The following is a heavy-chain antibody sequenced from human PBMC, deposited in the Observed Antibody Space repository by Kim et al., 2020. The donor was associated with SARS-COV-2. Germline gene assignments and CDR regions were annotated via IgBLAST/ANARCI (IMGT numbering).Heavy chain of an antibody. D-gene: IGHD3-10*01. V-gene: IGHV4-34*01. CDR2: INHSGST. Sequence: SETLSLTCAVYGGSFSGYYWSWIRQPPGKGLEWIGEINHSGSTNYNPSLKSRVTISVDTSKNQFSLKLSSVTAADTAVYYCARGLELLWFGESMVSDPWG. J-gene: IGHJ5*02. CDR3: ARGLELLWFGESMVSDP. CDR1: GGSFSGYY.